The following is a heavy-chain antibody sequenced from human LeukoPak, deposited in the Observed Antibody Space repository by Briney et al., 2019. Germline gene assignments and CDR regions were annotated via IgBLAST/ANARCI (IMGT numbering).Heavy chain of an antibody. D-gene: IGHD6-13*01. CDR3: AGEESPAYSNIMTY. CDR2: ISYDGSTK. Sequence: GRSLRLSCAASGFTFSSYAVHWVRQAPGKGLEWVAVISYDGSTKYYTDSVKGRFTISRDNSKNTLYLQMNSLRVEDTAVYYCAGEESPAYSNIMTYWGQGTLVTVSS. J-gene: IGHJ4*02. V-gene: IGHV3-30-3*01. CDR1: GFTFSSYA.